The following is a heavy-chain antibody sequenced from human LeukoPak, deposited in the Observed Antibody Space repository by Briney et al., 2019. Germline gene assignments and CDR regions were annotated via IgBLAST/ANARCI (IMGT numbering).Heavy chain of an antibody. CDR1: GGSISGYY. CDR3: ARVVRDYDFWSGYYSYGMDV. V-gene: IGHV4-59*01. Sequence: PSETLSLTCTVSGGSISGYYWSWIRQPPGKGLEWIGYIYYSGSTNYNPSLKSRVTISVDTSKNQFSLKLSSVTAADTAVYYCARVVRDYDFWSGYYSYGMDVWGQGTTVTVSS. J-gene: IGHJ6*02. D-gene: IGHD3-3*01. CDR2: IYYSGST.